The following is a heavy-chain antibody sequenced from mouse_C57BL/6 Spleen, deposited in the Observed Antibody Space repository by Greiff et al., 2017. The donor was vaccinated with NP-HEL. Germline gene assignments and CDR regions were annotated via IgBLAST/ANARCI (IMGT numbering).Heavy chain of an antibody. J-gene: IGHJ4*01. Sequence: EVQGVESGGGLVKPGGSLKLSCAASGFTFSSYAMSWVRQTPEKRLEWVATISDGGSYTYYPDNVKGRFTISRDNAKNNLYLQMSHLKSEDTAMYYCARDGTYYSNPYYAMDYWGQGTSVTVSS. CDR2: ISDGGSYT. CDR3: ARDGTYYSNPYYAMDY. D-gene: IGHD2-5*01. CDR1: GFTFSSYA. V-gene: IGHV5-4*01.